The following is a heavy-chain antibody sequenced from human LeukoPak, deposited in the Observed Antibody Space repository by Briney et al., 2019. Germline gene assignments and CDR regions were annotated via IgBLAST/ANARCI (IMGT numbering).Heavy chain of an antibody. CDR2: IYYSGST. D-gene: IGHD6-13*01. J-gene: IGHJ4*02. CDR1: GGSISSSSYY. CDR3: ARHANIAAAGDY. V-gene: IGHV4-39*01. Sequence: PSETLSLTCTVSGGSISSSSYYWGWIRQPPGKGLEWIGSIYYSGSTYYSPSLKSRVTISVDTSKNQFSLKLSSVTAADTAVYYCARHANIAAAGDYWRQGTLITVSS.